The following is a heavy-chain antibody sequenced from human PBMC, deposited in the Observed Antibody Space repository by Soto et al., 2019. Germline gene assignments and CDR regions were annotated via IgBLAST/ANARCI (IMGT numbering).Heavy chain of an antibody. CDR1: GFTFSDYY. Sequence: QVQLVESGGGLVKPGGSLRLSCAASGFTFSDYYMSWIRQAPGKGLEWVSYISSSSSYTNYADSVKGRFTISRDNAKNSLYLQMNSLRAEDTAVYYCARRSYLGQIDYWGQGTLVTVSS. V-gene: IGHV3-11*05. CDR3: ARRSYLGQIDY. J-gene: IGHJ4*02. D-gene: IGHD7-27*01. CDR2: ISSSSSYT.